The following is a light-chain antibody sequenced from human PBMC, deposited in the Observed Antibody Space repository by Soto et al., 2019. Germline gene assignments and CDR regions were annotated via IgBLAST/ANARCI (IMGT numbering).Light chain of an antibody. CDR3: QQYASSPLT. CDR1: QIVGRNY. Sequence: ENVLTQSPGTLSLSPGERATLSCRASQIVGRNYLAWYQQKPGQAPRLLISGASRRATGTPDRFSGSGSGTDFTLTISRLEPEDFAVYFCQQYASSPLTFGQGTKVEIK. CDR2: GAS. V-gene: IGKV3-20*01. J-gene: IGKJ1*01.